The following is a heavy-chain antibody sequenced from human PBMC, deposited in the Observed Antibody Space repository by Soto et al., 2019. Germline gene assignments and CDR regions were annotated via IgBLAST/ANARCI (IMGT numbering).Heavy chain of an antibody. D-gene: IGHD4-17*01. CDR2: ISYDGSNK. V-gene: IGHV3-30-3*01. CDR3: AGPLWRDDYHWGYFAL. J-gene: IGHJ2*01. Sequence: QVQLVESGGGVVQPGRSLRLSCAASGFTFSSYAMHWVRQAPGKGLEWVAVISYDGSNKYYTDSVKGRFTISRDNSKNTLYLQMNSPRAEDTAVYFCAGPLWRDDYHWGYFALLGRGTLVTFSS. CDR1: GFTFSSYA.